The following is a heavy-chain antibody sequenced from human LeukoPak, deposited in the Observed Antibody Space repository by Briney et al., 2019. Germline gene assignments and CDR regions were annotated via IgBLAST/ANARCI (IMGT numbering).Heavy chain of an antibody. CDR2: INPNSGGT. CDR3: ARECSGTYCGED. V-gene: IGHV1-2*02. CDR1: GYTFAGYY. J-gene: IGHJ4*02. D-gene: IGHD1-26*01. Sequence: ASVKLSCKASGYTFAGYYMHWVRQAARHRLEWMGWINPNSGGTNYAQKFQGRVTMTRDTSISTAYMELSRLRSDDTAVYYCARECSGTYCGEDWGEGTLVTVSS.